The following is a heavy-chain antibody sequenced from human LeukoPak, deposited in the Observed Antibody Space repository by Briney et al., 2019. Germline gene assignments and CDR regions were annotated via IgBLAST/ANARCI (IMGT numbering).Heavy chain of an antibody. CDR1: GLSITSTGW. J-gene: IGHJ4*02. CDR3: ARMNSDSGAFDL. Sequence: SETLSLTCGVSGLSITSTGWWSWVRQSPEKGLEWIGESYHNGSPNYNPSLKSRVTVSLDNNQFSLNMKFVTAADTAVYYCARMNSDSGAFDLWGQGTLVAVSS. V-gene: IGHV4/OR15-8*01. CDR2: SYHNGSP. D-gene: IGHD3-9*01.